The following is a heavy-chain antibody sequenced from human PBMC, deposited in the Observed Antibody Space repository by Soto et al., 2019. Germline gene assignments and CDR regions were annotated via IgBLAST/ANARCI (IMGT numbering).Heavy chain of an antibody. V-gene: IGHV1-69*13. CDR3: ARDREISARPGGWFGP. CDR1: GAPLYKAR. J-gene: IGHJ5*02. CDR2: ITPLYHA. D-gene: IGHD6-6*01. Sequence: GATRNVAFKTPGAPLYKARIGWLRQAPGQGLEWMGGITPLYHATYAQKFQGRVTISADGSTSTVYMELRSLRSDDTAVYYCARDREISARPGGWFGPWGRGPLVTVSS.